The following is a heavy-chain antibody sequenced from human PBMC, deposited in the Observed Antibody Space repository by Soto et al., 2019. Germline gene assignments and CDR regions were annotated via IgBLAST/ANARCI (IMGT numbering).Heavy chain of an antibody. CDR3: ARREERYSSSWNSYHGTDV. J-gene: IGHJ6*02. V-gene: IGHV4-39*01. D-gene: IGHD6-13*01. Sequence: PSETLSLTCTVSGGSISSSSYYWGWIRQPPGKGLEWIGSIYYSGSTYYNPSLKSRVTISVDTSRNQFSLKLSSVTAADTAVYYCARREERYSSSWNSYHGTDVWGQGTTVTVSS. CDR2: IYYSGST. CDR1: GGSISSSSYY.